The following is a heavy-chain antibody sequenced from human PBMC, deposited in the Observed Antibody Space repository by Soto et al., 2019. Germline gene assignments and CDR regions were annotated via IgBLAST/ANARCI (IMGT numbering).Heavy chain of an antibody. D-gene: IGHD3-16*02. CDR3: SKGRYQQDL. Sequence: EVQLSESGGGLVQPGGSLKLSCAASGFTFTSYVINWVRQAPGKGLEWVAAASGSGDNTYYADSVKGRFTISRDISENMVNLQMNSLRAEDTAVYYCSKGRYQQDLWGQGTLVTVS. J-gene: IGHJ4*02. V-gene: IGHV3-23*01. CDR2: ASGSGDNT. CDR1: GFTFTSYV.